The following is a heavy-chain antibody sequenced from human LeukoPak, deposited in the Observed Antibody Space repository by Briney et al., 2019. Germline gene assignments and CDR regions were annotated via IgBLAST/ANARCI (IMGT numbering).Heavy chain of an antibody. J-gene: IGHJ4*02. Sequence: GASVEVSCKASGYTFTGYCMHWVRQAPGQGLEWMGWINPNSGGTNYAQKFQGRVTMTRDTSISTAYMELSRLRSDDTAVYYCARGTKQQLVRLDYWGQGTLVTVSS. CDR1: GYTFTGYC. CDR3: ARGTKQQLVRLDY. CDR2: INPNSGGT. V-gene: IGHV1-2*02. D-gene: IGHD6-13*01.